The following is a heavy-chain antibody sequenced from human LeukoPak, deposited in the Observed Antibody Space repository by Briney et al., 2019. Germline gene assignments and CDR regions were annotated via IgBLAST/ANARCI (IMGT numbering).Heavy chain of an antibody. CDR1: GYDFTNYW. CDR2: IYPSDSDT. Sequence: GESLKISCKGSGYDFTNYWIGWVRQKPGKGLEWMGIIYPSDSDTRYSPSFQGQVTISADKSISTAYLQWSSLKASDTAMYYCARHAGGTGTALGYWGQGTLVSVSS. J-gene: IGHJ4*02. D-gene: IGHD1-1*01. V-gene: IGHV5-51*01. CDR3: ARHAGGTGTALGY.